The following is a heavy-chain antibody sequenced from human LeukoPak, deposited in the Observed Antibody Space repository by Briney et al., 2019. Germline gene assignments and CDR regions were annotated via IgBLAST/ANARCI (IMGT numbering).Heavy chain of an antibody. CDR1: GFTFSSYW. J-gene: IGHJ4*02. Sequence: GGSLRLSCAASGFTFSSYWMSWVRQAPGKGLEWVANIKEDGSEKYYVDSVKGRFTISRDNAKNSLYLQMNSLRAEDTAVYYCASVGVHSSSQKKPFDYWGQGTLVTVSS. V-gene: IGHV3-7*01. CDR2: IKEDGSEK. CDR3: ASVGVHSSSQKKPFDY. D-gene: IGHD6-6*01.